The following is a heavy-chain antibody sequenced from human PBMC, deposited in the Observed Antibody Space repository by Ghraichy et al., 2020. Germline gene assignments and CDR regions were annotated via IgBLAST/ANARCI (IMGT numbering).Heavy chain of an antibody. Sequence: GESLNISCAASGFTFSSYSMNWVRQAPGKGLEWVSYISSSSSTIYYADSVKGRFTISRDNAKNSLYLQMNSLRAEDTAVYYCARAGSYYLGVYYYYYGMDVWGQGTTVTVSS. CDR2: ISSSSSTI. V-gene: IGHV3-48*01. D-gene: IGHD1-26*01. CDR3: ARAGSYYLGVYYYYYGMDV. CDR1: GFTFSSYS. J-gene: IGHJ6*02.